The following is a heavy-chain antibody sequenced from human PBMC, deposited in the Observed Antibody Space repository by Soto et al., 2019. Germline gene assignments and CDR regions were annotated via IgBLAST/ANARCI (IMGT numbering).Heavy chain of an antibody. CDR1: GFTFDDFG. D-gene: IGHD6-6*01. CDR2: LSYDESHE. J-gene: IGHJ4*02. CDR3: AKEMFPRTVLDSSSPWGDY. Sequence: QVQLVESGGGVVQPGTSLKLSCAASGFTFDDFGFHWVRQAPGKGLEWVATLSYDESHEYYTDSVKGRFSISRDNSKTTLFLQMNSLKTEVTAMYYCAKEMFPRTVLDSSSPWGDYWGQGTLVTVS. V-gene: IGHV3-30*18.